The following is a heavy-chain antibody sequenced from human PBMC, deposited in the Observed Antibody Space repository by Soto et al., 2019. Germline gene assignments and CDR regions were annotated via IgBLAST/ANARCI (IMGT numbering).Heavy chain of an antibody. J-gene: IGHJ6*02. Sequence: QVQLQESGPGLVKPSQTLSLTCTVSGGSISSGDYYWSWIRQPPGKGLEWIGYIYYSGSIYYNPSLKRRLTISMEPSENHFSLKLSSVTAADTAVYYCARGGGYYSDTSGGGMDVWGQGTTVTVSS. CDR2: IYYSGSI. V-gene: IGHV4-30-4*01. D-gene: IGHD3-22*01. CDR1: GGSISSGDYY. CDR3: ARGGGYYSDTSGGGMDV.